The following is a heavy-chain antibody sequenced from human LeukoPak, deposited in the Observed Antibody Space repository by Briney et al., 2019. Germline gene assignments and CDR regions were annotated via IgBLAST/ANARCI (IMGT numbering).Heavy chain of an antibody. J-gene: IGHJ6*03. CDR1: GYTFTSYY. CDR3: ARDLAEMVTITYYYYMDV. Sequence: ASVKVSCKASGYTFTSYYMHWVRQAPGQGLEWMGIINPSGGSTSYAQKFQGRVTMTRDTSTSTVYMELSSLRSEDTAVYYCARDLAEMVTITYYYYMDVWGKGTTVTVSS. D-gene: IGHD5-24*01. V-gene: IGHV1-46*01. CDR2: INPSGGST.